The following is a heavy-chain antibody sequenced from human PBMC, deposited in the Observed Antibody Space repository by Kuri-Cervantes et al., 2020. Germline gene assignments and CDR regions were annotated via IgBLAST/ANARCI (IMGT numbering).Heavy chain of an antibody. J-gene: IGHJ4*02. CDR1: GYTFTSYY. V-gene: IGHV1-46*01. Sequence: ASVKVSCKTFGYTFTSYYIHWVRQAPGQGLEWMGIINPSGGSTSYAQKLQGRVTMTRDTSASTAYMELSSLRSEDTAVYYCARGLSGPYYFDYWGQGTLVTVSS. CDR3: ARGLSGPYYFDY. D-gene: IGHD5-12*01. CDR2: INPSGGST.